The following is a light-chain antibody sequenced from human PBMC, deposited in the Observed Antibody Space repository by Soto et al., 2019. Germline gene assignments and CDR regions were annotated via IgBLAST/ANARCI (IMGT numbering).Light chain of an antibody. CDR3: QQYFATPLT. J-gene: IGKJ4*01. CDR2: WAS. V-gene: IGKV4-1*01. CDR1: QSVLFSTNNKNY. Sequence: DIVMTQSPDSLAVSPGERATFNCKSSQSVLFSTNNKNYLAWYQQKFGQPPKLLIYWASARDSGVPDRFSASGSETNFTLTITSLQAEDVAVYYCQQYFATPLTFGGGTKVDIK.